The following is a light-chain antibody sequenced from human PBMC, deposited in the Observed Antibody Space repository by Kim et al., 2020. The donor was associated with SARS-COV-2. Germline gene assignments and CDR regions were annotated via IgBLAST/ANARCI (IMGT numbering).Light chain of an antibody. CDR3: QQRSNWPRT. V-gene: IGKV3-11*01. CDR1: QSVSSY. CDR2: DAY. J-gene: IGKJ1*01. Sequence: LSPGDRATLSCRSSQSVSSYLAWYQQRPGQAPRLLIYDAYTRATGIPARFSGSGSGTDFTLTISSLEPEDFAVYYCQQRSNWPRTFGQGTKVDIK.